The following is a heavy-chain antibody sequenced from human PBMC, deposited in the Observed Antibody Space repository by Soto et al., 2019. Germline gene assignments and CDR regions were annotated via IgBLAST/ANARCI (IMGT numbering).Heavy chain of an antibody. CDR1: GFTFSSYW. J-gene: IGHJ4*02. D-gene: IGHD2-15*01. CDR2: IKQDGSEK. V-gene: IGHV3-7*04. CDR3: ARDRVAATQGSDD. Sequence: EVQLVESGGGLVQPGGSLRLSCAASGFTFSSYWMSWVRQAPGKWLEWVANIKQDGSEKYYVDSVKGRFTISRDNAKNSLYLQMNSLRAEDTAVYYCARDRVAATQGSDDWGQGTLVTVSS.